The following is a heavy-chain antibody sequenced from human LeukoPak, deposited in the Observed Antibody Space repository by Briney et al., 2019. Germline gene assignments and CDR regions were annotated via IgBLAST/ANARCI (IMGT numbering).Heavy chain of an antibody. J-gene: IGHJ3*02. CDR1: GFTVRSNY. V-gene: IGHV3-30*18. CDR3: AKDTKVAVIFDSFDI. D-gene: IGHD6-19*01. Sequence: GGSLRLSCAASGFTVRSNYMSWVRQAPGKGLEWVAVISYDGSNKYYADSVKGRFSISRDSSKNTVYLQMDSLRPDDTAIYYCAKDTKVAVIFDSFDIWGQGTMVTVSS. CDR2: ISYDGSNK.